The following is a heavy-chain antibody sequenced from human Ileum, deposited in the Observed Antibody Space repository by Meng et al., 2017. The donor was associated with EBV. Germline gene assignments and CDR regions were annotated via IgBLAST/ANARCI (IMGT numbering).Heavy chain of an antibody. D-gene: IGHD5-12*01. CDR2: IYTGGST. CDR3: ASKSEGYDH. CDR1: WSTVRRHY. V-gene: IGHV3-53*01. J-gene: IGHJ4*02. Sequence: VEHVGAGGGVMQQGGPLTLACASVWSTVRRHYMSWVRQAPGKGLEWVSVIYTGGSTYYADSVKGRFTISRENSKNKLYLQMNSLRGEDTAVYYCASKSEGYDHWGQGTLVTVSS.